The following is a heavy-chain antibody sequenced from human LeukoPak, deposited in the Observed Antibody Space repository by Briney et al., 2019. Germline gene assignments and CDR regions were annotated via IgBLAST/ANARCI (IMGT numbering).Heavy chain of an antibody. CDR1: GFTFDDYD. D-gene: IGHD3-22*01. V-gene: IGHV3-11*04. CDR2: ISSSGSTI. Sequence: PGGSLRLSCAASGFTFDDYDMSWIRQAPGKGLEWVSYISSSGSTIYYADSVKRRFTISRDNAKNSLYLQMNSLRAEDTAVYYCARDSGYYPSDAFDIWGQGTMVTVSS. J-gene: IGHJ3*02. CDR3: ARDSGYYPSDAFDI.